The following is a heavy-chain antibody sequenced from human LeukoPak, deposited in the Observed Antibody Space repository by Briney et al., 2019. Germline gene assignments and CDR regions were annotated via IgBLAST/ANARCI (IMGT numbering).Heavy chain of an antibody. CDR2: IYYSGTT. CDR1: GASISNYY. D-gene: IGHD1-26*01. CDR3: ARSGSYGAHFDN. J-gene: IGHJ4*02. Sequence: PSETLSLTCTVSGASISNYYCSWIRQSPGKGLEWIGYIYYSGTTNYNPSLKSRVTITVDTSKNQFSLKLTSVTAADTAVYYCARSGSYGAHFDNWGQGTLVTVSS. V-gene: IGHV4-59*08.